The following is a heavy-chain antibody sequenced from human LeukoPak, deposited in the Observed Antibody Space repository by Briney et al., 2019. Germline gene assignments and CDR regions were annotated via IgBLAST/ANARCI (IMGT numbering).Heavy chain of an antibody. CDR3: ARHGTVLLWFGDPNWFDP. CDR2: IYYSGST. Sequence: SETLSLTCTVSGGSISSSSYYWGWIRQPPGKGLEWIGSIYYSGSTYYNPSLKSRVTISVDTSKNQFSLKLSSVTAADTAVYYCARHGTVLLWFGDPNWFDPWGQGTLVTVSS. V-gene: IGHV4-39*01. J-gene: IGHJ5*02. CDR1: GGSISSSSYY. D-gene: IGHD3-10*01.